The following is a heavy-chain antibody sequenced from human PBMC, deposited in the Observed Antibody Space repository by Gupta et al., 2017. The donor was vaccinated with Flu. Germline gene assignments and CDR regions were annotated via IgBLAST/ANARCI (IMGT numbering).Heavy chain of an antibody. CDR2: NDGSGEST. D-gene: IGHD3-16*01. CDR1: FSLSDYA. Sequence: FSLSDYARSWVRKAPGKGLEWVSGNDGSGESTYYADSVQGRCAISRDNSKNILYLQMNSLGAEDTAVYYCAKVKGGRAGDASAFENGGQGTPVTVSS. J-gene: IGHJ4*02. CDR3: AKVKGGRAGDASAFEN. V-gene: IGHV3-23*01.